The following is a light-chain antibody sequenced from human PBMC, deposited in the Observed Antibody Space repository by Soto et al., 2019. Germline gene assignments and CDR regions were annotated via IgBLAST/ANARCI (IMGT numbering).Light chain of an antibody. Sequence: QSALTQPASVSGSPGQSITISCTGTSSDVGAYNYVSWYQQHPGKAPKLIIYEVTNRPSGVSNRFSGSKSGKTASLTISGLQAEDEADYYCSSFTTSSTYVFGTGTKLTVL. CDR2: EVT. CDR3: SSFTTSSTYV. J-gene: IGLJ1*01. V-gene: IGLV2-14*01. CDR1: SSDVGAYNY.